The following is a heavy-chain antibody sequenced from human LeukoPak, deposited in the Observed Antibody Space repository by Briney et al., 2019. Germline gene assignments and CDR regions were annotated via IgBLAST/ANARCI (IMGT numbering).Heavy chain of an antibody. J-gene: IGHJ4*02. D-gene: IGHD3-9*01. V-gene: IGHV3-7*01. CDR3: TRASLGYDK. CDR1: GFNFSSYW. CDR2: IKPDGTEK. Sequence: GGSLRLSCIASGFNFSSYWMSWIRRAPGKGLEWVVNIKPDGTEKYYVDSVKGRLTISRDNAKSSLFLQMNSLRAEDTAVYYCTRASLGYDKWGQGTLVTVSS.